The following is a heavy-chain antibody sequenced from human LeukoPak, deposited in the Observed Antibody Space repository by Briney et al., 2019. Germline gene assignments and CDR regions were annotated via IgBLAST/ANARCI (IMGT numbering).Heavy chain of an antibody. D-gene: IGHD3-9*01. CDR1: GFTVTNYA. CDR2: ISGRDDST. CDR3: AKWGDYDILTGYYDPDY. V-gene: IGHV3-23*01. Sequence: GASLRLSCAASGFTVTNYAMYWVRQAPGKGLEWVSAISGRDDSTYYADSVKGRFTISRDTSKNTLVLQMNSLRAEDTAVYYCAKWGDYDILTGYYDPDYWGQGTLVTVSS. J-gene: IGHJ4*02.